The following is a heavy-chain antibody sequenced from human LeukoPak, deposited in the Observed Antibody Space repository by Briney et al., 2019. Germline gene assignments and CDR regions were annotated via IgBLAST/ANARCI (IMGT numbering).Heavy chain of an antibody. D-gene: IGHD3-22*01. CDR1: GGSISSSNW. V-gene: IGHV4-4*02. CDR3: ARDGYYDSSGYYYGYFDY. J-gene: IGHJ4*02. Sequence: SETLSLTCAVSGGSISSSNWWSWVRPPPGKGLEWIGEIYHSGSTNYNPSLKSRVTISVDKSKNQFSLKLSSVTAADTAVYYCARDGYYDSSGYYYGYFDYWGQGTLVTVSS. CDR2: IYHSGST.